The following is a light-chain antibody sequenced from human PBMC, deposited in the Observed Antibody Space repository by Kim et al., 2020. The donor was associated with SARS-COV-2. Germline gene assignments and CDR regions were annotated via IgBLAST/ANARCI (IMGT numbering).Light chain of an antibody. CDR3: QQYGSSPLT. CDR2: GAS. CDR1: QTVSSNY. J-gene: IGKJ4*02. Sequence: SPGERATLSCRASQTVSSNYLAWYQQKLGQAPRLLIYGASSRATGIPARFSGSGSGTDFTLTISKLEPEDFAVYYCQQYGSSPLTFGGGTKVDIK. V-gene: IGKV3-20*01.